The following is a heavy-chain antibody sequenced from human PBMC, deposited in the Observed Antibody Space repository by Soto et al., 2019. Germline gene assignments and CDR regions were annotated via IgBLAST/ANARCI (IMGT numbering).Heavy chain of an antibody. CDR1: GFTFSSYS. CDR2: ISSSSSYI. Sequence: GGSLRLSCAASGFTFSSYSMNWVRQAPGKGLEWVSSISSSSSYIYYADSVKGRFTISRDNAKNSLYLQMNSLRAEDTAVYYCARGGRKQQLTTEQNYYYYYGMDVWGQGTTVTVSS. J-gene: IGHJ6*02. D-gene: IGHD6-13*01. CDR3: ARGGRKQQLTTEQNYYYYYGMDV. V-gene: IGHV3-21*01.